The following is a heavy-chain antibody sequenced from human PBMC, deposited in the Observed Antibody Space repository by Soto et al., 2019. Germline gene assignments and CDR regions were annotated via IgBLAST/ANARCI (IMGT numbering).Heavy chain of an antibody. D-gene: IGHD3-16*01. Sequence: PGKGLEWVSVISGSGGSTHYADSVKGRSTIARDNSKNTLYLQVNSLRAEDTAVFYCEEDAGIIGYIPDYWGNRSQVIVFS. V-gene: IGHV3-23*01. CDR3: EEDAGIIGYIPDY. J-gene: IGHJ1*01. CDR2: ISGSGGST.